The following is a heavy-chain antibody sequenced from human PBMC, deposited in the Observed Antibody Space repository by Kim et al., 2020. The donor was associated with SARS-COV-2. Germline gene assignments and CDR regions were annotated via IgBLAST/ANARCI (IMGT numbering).Heavy chain of an antibody. CDR2: IKEDGSDK. CDR3: AILGTSGLAS. CDR1: GFTFSRHW. V-gene: IGHV3-7*03. D-gene: IGHD2-2*01. J-gene: IGHJ4*02. Sequence: GGSLRLSCAASGFTFSRHWMTWVRQAPGKGLEWVAHIKEDGSDKNYVDPVKGRFTISRDNTKNSLYLQMSHLRAEDTAVYFCAILGTSGLASWGQGTLVTVSS.